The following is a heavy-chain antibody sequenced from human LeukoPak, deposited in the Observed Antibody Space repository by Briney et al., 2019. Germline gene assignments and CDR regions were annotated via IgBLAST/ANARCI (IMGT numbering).Heavy chain of an antibody. CDR2: ISGSGGST. V-gene: IGHV3-23*01. CDR1: GFTFSSYA. Sequence: PGGSLRLSCAASGFTFSSYAMSWVRQAPGKGLEWVSAISGSGGSTYYADSVKGRFTISRDNSKNTLYLQMNSLRAEDTAVYYCATGAPLLWFGELLNYFDYWGQGTLVTVSS. J-gene: IGHJ4*02. CDR3: ATGAPLLWFGELLNYFDY. D-gene: IGHD3-10*01.